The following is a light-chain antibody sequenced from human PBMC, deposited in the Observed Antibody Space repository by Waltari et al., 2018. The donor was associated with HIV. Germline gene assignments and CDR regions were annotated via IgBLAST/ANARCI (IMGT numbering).Light chain of an antibody. CDR1: QSLTSG. J-gene: IGKJ5*01. CDR2: DAS. V-gene: IGKV3-11*01. CDR3: QQRTNSVT. Sequence: EIFLTQSPDSLSLSPGERATLSCRASQSLTSGVAWHQQKPGQTPRLLIFDASSRAAGIPARFRGSGSGTDFILTLSSLEPEDSAVYYCQQRTNSVTFGQGTRLEIK.